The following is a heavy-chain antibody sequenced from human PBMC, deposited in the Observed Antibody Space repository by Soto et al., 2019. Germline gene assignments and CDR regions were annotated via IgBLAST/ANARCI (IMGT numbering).Heavy chain of an antibody. Sequence: QVQLVQSGAELQKPGASVKVSCKAYGYTFTNYYMHWVRQSPGQGLEWMGILVPGGGSTNYAQKFQGRVTMTRDTSTRTLYMELSSMRSDDTAIYYCARSASDGSDFYSSYCYFDLWGRGTLVTVSS. V-gene: IGHV1-46*01. J-gene: IGHJ2*01. CDR1: GYTFTNYY. CDR2: LVPGGGST. CDR3: ARSASDGSDFYSSYCYFDL. D-gene: IGHD3-22*01.